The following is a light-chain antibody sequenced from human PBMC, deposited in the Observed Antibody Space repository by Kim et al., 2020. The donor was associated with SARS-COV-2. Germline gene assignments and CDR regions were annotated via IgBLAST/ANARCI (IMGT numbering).Light chain of an antibody. CDR2: WAS. V-gene: IGKV4-1*01. CDR1: QSVLYSSNKQND. J-gene: IGKJ2*01. CDR3: QQYYSTPYT. Sequence: RATINCKSSQSVLYSSNKQNDLAWYQKKPGQPPKLLIYWASTREYGVPDRFSGSGSGTDFTLTIRSLQAEDVAVYYCQQYYSTPYTFGQGTKLEI.